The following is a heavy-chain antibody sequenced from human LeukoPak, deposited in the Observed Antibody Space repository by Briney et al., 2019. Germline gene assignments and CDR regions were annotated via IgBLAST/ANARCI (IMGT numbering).Heavy chain of an antibody. D-gene: IGHD5-18*01. V-gene: IGHV1-2*02. J-gene: IGHJ4*02. CDR1: GYTFTVYY. CDR3: ARVRRLRRGYSYGY. Sequence: GASVTVSFKASGYTFTVYYMHWVRQAPGQGLEWMGWINPNSGGTNYAQKFQGRVTMTRDTSISTAYMELSRLRSDDTAVYYCARVRRLRRGYSYGYWGQGTLVTVSS. CDR2: INPNSGGT.